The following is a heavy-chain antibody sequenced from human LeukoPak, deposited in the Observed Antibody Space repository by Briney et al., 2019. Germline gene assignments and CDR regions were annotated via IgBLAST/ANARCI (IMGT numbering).Heavy chain of an antibody. V-gene: IGHV3-21*01. D-gene: IGHD3-3*01. Sequence: PGGSLRLSCAASGFTFSGYSMNWVRQAPGKGLEWVSSISSSSSYIYYADSVKGRFTISRDNAKNSLYLQMNSLRAEDTAVYYCAKNKGTHYDFWSGVNYGMDVWGQGTTVTVSS. CDR3: AKNKGTHYDFWSGVNYGMDV. J-gene: IGHJ6*02. CDR1: GFTFSGYS. CDR2: ISSSSSYI.